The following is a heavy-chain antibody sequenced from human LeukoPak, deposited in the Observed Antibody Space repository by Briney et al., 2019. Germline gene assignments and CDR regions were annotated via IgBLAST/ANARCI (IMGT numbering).Heavy chain of an antibody. CDR1: GGSISSYY. CDR2: IYYSGST. D-gene: IGHD5-18*01. J-gene: IGHJ4*02. V-gene: IGHV4-59*12. CDR3: ARGIRRGYSYGYRYYFDY. Sequence: SETLSLTCTVSGGSISSYYWSWMRQPPGKGLEWIGYIYYSGSTNYNPSLKSRVTISVDTSKNQFSLKLSSVTAADTAVYYCARGIRRGYSYGYRYYFDYWGQGTLVTVSS.